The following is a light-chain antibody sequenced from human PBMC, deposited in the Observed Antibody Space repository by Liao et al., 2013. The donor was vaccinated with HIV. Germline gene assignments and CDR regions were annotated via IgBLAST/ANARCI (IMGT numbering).Light chain of an antibody. V-gene: IGLV3-1*01. CDR2: RDT. Sequence: SFELTQPPSVSVSPGQTASITCSGDKLGDKYTYWYQQKPGQSPMLVIYRDTERPSGIPERFSGSNSGNTATLTISGTQAMDEADYYCQAWDSSTGVFGTGTKVTVL. CDR3: QAWDSSTGV. CDR1: KLGDKY. J-gene: IGLJ1*01.